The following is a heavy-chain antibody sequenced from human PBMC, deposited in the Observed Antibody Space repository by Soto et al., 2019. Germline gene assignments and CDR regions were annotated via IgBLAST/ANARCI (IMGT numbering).Heavy chain of an antibody. Sequence: EVQVLESGGGLVQSGGSLRLSCAVSGFSVSDSTMSWVRQAQGKGLEWVSSITASGAVTYYTDSVKGRFTVSRDTSKDTVYLQMEGLRVEDTAPYYCAKATLAFDIWGQGTLVAVSS. J-gene: IGHJ3*02. V-gene: IGHV3-23*01. CDR2: ITASGAVT. CDR3: AKATLAFDI. CDR1: GFSVSDST.